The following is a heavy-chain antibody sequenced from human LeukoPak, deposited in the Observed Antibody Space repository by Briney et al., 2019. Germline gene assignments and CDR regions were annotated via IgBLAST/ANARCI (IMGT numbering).Heavy chain of an antibody. CDR2: IWYDGSTK. J-gene: IGHJ1*01. CDR3: AQQVGYCSSGSCYFTY. Sequence: GRSLRLSCAASGFSFKDTGMHWVRQAPGKGPEWLTIIWYDGSTKYYADSVKGRFTVSRDKSKNTLSLQMNSLRAEDTAVYYCAQQVGYCSSGSCYFTYWGQGTLVTVSS. V-gene: IGHV3-33*01. D-gene: IGHD2-15*01. CDR1: GFSFKDTG.